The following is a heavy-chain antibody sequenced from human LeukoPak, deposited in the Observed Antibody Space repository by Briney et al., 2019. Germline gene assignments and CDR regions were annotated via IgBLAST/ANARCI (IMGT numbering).Heavy chain of an antibody. CDR3: ATHDRDYSSSWYCFGY. CDR2: ISSSSSYI. Sequence: KPGGSLRLXCAASGFTFSSYSMNWVRPAPGKGLESVSSISSSSSYIYYADSVKGRFTISRDNAKNSLYLQMNSLRAEDTAVYYCATHDRDYSSSWYCFGYWGQGTLVTVSS. V-gene: IGHV3-21*01. CDR1: GFTFSSYS. D-gene: IGHD6-13*01. J-gene: IGHJ4*02.